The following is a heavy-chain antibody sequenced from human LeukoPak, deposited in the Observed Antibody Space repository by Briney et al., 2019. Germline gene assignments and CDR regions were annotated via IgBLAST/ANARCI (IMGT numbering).Heavy chain of an antibody. CDR2: IYYSGST. Sequence: KPSETLSLTCTVSGGSISSYYWSWIRQPPGKGLEWIGYIYYSGSTNYNPSLKSRVTISVDTSKNQFSLKLSSVTAADTAVYYCARVPHLGDVWFDPWGQGTLVTVSS. CDR3: ARVPHLGDVWFDP. V-gene: IGHV4-59*01. J-gene: IGHJ5*02. CDR1: GGSISSYY. D-gene: IGHD4-17*01.